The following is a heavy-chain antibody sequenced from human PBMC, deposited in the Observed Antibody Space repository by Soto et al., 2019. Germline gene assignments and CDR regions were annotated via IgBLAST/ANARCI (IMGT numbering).Heavy chain of an antibody. D-gene: IGHD5-18*01. CDR3: ARDGIHLRYGMEV. CDR1: GGAFIDYS. V-gene: IGHV4-34*01. J-gene: IGHJ6*02. Sequence: QVQLHQRGAGLLNPSETLSLTCAVSGGAFIDYSWSWIRQFPGRGLEWIGEITHSGSTNYNPSLNSRIAMSVDTSKRQFSLKMSSVTAADTAVYYGARDGIHLRYGMEVWGPGTTVTVAS. CDR2: ITHSGST.